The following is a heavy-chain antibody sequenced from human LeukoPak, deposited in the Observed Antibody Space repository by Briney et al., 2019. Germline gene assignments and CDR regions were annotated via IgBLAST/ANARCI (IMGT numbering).Heavy chain of an antibody. V-gene: IGHV3-23*01. CDR2: ISGSGGST. D-gene: IGHD1-26*01. CDR3: AKEPWELPNYFDY. Sequence: PGGSLRLSCAASGFTFSSSAMTWVRQAPGKGLEWVSAISGSGGSTYYADSVKGRFTISSDNSKNTLYLQMNSLRAEDTAVYYCAKEPWELPNYFDYWGQGTLVTVSS. CDR1: GFTFSSSA. J-gene: IGHJ4*02.